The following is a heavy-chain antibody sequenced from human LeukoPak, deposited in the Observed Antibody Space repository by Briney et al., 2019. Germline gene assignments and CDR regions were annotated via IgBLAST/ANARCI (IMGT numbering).Heavy chain of an antibody. CDR3: ARAAPMLAYYYGLDV. D-gene: IGHD2-8*01. V-gene: IGHV1-18*01. CDR1: GYTFTRYG. Sequence: ASVKVSCKVSGYTFTRYGISWVRQPPGKRLEWMGEIYTYSGNTHYAQNLQSGVTMTTDTATSTAYMELRSLSSDDTAAYYCARAAPMLAYYYGLDVWGQGTTVTVSS. CDR2: IYTYSGNT. J-gene: IGHJ6*02.